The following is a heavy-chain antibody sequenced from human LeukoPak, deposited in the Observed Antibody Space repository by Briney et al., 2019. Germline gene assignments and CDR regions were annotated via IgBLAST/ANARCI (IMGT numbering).Heavy chain of an antibody. CDR2: IYYSGST. D-gene: IGHD6-6*01. CDR1: GGSISSSSYY. V-gene: IGHV4-39*07. J-gene: IGHJ3*02. CDR3: AGGSISDAFDI. Sequence: SETLSLTCTVSGGSISSSSYYWGWIRQPPGKGLEWIGSIYYSGSTYYNPSLKSRVTISVDTSKNQFSLKLSSVTAADTAVYYCAGGSISDAFDIWGQGTMVTVSS.